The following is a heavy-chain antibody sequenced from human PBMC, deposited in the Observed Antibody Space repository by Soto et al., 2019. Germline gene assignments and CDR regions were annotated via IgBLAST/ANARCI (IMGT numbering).Heavy chain of an antibody. CDR2: INAGNGNT. CDR3: ARGRLRYCSGGSCYNWFDP. Sequence: QVQLVQSGAEVKKPGASVKVSCKASGYTFTSYAMHWVRQAPGQRLEWMGWINAGNGNTKYSQKFQGRVTITRDTSESTAYMELRSLRSEDTAVYYCARGRLRYCSGGSCYNWFDPWGQGTLVTVSS. V-gene: IGHV1-3*01. J-gene: IGHJ5*02. D-gene: IGHD2-15*01. CDR1: GYTFTSYA.